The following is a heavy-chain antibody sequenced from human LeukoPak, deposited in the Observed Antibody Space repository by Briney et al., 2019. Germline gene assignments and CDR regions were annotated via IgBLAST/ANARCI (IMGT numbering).Heavy chain of an antibody. Sequence: SEALSLTCAVYGGSFSGYYWSWIRQPPGKGLEWIGEINHSGSTNYNPSLKSRVTISVDTSKNQFSLKLSSVTAADTAVYYCARDSYYYGLDVWGQGTTVTVSS. D-gene: IGHD2-21*01. CDR1: GGSFSGYY. V-gene: IGHV4-34*01. CDR2: INHSGST. J-gene: IGHJ6*02. CDR3: ARDSYYYGLDV.